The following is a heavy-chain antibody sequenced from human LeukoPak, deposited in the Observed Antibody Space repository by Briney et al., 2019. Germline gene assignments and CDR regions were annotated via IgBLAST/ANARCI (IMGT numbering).Heavy chain of an antibody. Sequence: GGSLRLSCAASGFTFSNYVMSWVRQAPGRGLEWVSAISGGGSTYYADSVKGRFTISRDNSKNTLYLQMNSLRAEDTAVYYCARVDYYDSSGFSYFDYWGQGTLVTVSS. CDR2: ISGGGST. CDR1: GFTFSNYV. CDR3: ARVDYYDSSGFSYFDY. V-gene: IGHV3-23*01. J-gene: IGHJ4*02. D-gene: IGHD3-22*01.